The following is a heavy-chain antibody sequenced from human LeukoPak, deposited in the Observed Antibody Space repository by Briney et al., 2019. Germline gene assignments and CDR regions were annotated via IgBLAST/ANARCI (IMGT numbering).Heavy chain of an antibody. J-gene: IGHJ3*02. Sequence: ASVKVSCKASGGTFSSYAISWVRQAPGQGLEWMGRIIPILGIANYAQKFQGRVAITADKSTSTAYMELSSLRSEDTAVYYCARLIGSSEDDAFDIWGQGTMVTVSS. V-gene: IGHV1-69*04. CDR3: ARLIGSSEDDAFDI. CDR2: IIPILGIA. CDR1: GGTFSSYA. D-gene: IGHD6-25*01.